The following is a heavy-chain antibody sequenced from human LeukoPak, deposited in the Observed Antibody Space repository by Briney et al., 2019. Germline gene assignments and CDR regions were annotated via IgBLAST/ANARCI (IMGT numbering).Heavy chain of an antibody. V-gene: IGHV3-48*03. CDR1: GFTFSNYE. D-gene: IGHD4-11*01. CDR2: ISNSGSTI. CDR3: ARDLDYSNRYYYYYYMDV. J-gene: IGHJ6*03. Sequence: GGSLRLSCAASGFTFSNYEMNWVRQAPGKGLEGGSYISNSGSTIYYADSVKGRFTISRDNAKNSLYLQMNSLRAEDTAVYYCARDLDYSNRYYYYYYMDVWGKGTTVTVSS.